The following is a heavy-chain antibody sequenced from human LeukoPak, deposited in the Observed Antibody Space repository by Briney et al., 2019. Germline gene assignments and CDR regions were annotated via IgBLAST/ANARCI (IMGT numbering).Heavy chain of an antibody. Sequence: SETLSLTCTVSGGSISSGGYYWSWIRQHPGKGLEWIGYIYYSGSTYYNPSLKSRVTISVDTSKNQYSLKLSSVTAADTAVYYCASILYGSGRPFDYWGQGTLVTVSS. CDR1: GGSISSGGYY. V-gene: IGHV4-31*03. J-gene: IGHJ4*02. CDR2: IYYSGST. CDR3: ASILYGSGRPFDY. D-gene: IGHD3-10*01.